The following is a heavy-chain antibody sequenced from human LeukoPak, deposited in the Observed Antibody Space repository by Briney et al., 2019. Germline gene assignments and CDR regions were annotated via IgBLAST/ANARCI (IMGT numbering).Heavy chain of an antibody. CDR3: AKAVGYSGSREYYFDY. J-gene: IGHJ4*02. V-gene: IGHV3-9*01. Sequence: GGSLRLSCAASGFTFDDYAMHWVRQVPGKGLEWVSGISWNSDTIDYADSVKGRFTISRDNAKNSLYLQMNSLKAEDTALYYCAKAVGYSGSREYYFDYWGQGTLVTVSS. CDR1: GFTFDDYA. D-gene: IGHD1-26*01. CDR2: ISWNSDTI.